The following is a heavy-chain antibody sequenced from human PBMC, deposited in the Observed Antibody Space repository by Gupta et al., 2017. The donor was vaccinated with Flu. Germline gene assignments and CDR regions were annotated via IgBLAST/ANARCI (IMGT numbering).Heavy chain of an antibody. Sequence: QVQLVQSGAEVKKPGASVKVSCKASGYTFTSYDIHWVRQATGQGLEWMGWMNPNSGNTGYAQKFQGRVTMTRNTSISTAYMELSSLRSEDTAVYYCARDLTVGATQDDAFDIWGQGTMVTVSS. CDR1: GYTFTSYD. J-gene: IGHJ3*02. CDR3: ARDLTVGATQDDAFDI. CDR2: MNPNSGNT. D-gene: IGHD1-26*01. V-gene: IGHV1-8*01.